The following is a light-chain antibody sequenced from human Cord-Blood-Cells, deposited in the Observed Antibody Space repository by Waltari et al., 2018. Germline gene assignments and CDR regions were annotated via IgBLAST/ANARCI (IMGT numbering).Light chain of an antibody. V-gene: IGLV2-23*01. CDR3: CSYAGSSTWV. Sequence: QPALTQPASVPGSHGQSITISCTGTSSDVGSYNLVSWYQQHPGKAPKLMIYEGSKRPSGVSNRFSGSKSGNTASLTISGLQAEDEADYYCCSYAGSSTWVFGGGTKLTVL. CDR1: SSDVGSYNL. CDR2: EGS. J-gene: IGLJ3*02.